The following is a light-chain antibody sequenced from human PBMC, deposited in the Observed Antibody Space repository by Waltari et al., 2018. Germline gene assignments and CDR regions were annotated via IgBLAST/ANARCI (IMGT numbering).Light chain of an antibody. CDR2: DVT. CDR3: CSYRSGSTFV. Sequence: QAALTQPPSVSKSRGQSVKISCTGTSSDGVGHNAVSWYQQHPGTAPRLLIYDVTKRPSGVSDRFSGSKSGNTASLTISGLQAEDESDYYCCSYRSGSTFVFGSGTKLTVL. J-gene: IGLJ6*01. V-gene: IGLV2-11*01. CDR1: SSDGVGHNA.